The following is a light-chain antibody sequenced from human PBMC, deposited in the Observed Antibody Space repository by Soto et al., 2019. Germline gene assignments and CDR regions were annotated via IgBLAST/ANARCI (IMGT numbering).Light chain of an antibody. J-gene: IGKJ4*01. CDR3: QQYNKWPLT. Sequence: EIVMTQSPATLSVSPGERATLSCRASQSVSGNLAWYQQKPGQAPSLLIYAASTRATGISARFSGSGSGTDFTLTISSLHSEDFALYYWQQYNKWPLTFGGGTKVEIK. CDR1: QSVSGN. V-gene: IGKV3-15*01. CDR2: AAS.